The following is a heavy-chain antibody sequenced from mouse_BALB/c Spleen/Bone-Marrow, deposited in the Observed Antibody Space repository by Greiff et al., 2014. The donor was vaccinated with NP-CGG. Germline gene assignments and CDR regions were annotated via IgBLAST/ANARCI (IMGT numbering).Heavy chain of an antibody. CDR3: ARDYGNYGFAY. CDR2: ISSGGSYT. Sequence: EVQLVESGGGLVKPGGSLKLSCAASGFTFSSYAMSWVRQTREKRLEWVATISSGGSYTYYPDSVKGRFTISRDNAKNTLYLQMSSPRSEDMARYYCARDYGNYGFAYWGQGTLVTVSA. CDR1: GFTFSSYA. J-gene: IGHJ3*01. V-gene: IGHV5-9-3*01. D-gene: IGHD2-1*01.